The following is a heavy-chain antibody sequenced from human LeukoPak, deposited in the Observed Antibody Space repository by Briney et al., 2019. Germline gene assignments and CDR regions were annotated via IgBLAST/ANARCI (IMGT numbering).Heavy chain of an antibody. CDR1: GYSFTSSW. J-gene: IGHJ5*02. CDR2: INPGDSDT. D-gene: IGHD3-10*01. CDR3: ARQPGAGWFDP. V-gene: IGHV5-51*01. Sequence: GETLKISCQASGYSFTSSWIGWARQMPGKGLEWMAIINPGDSDTRYSPSFQGQVTISADKSISTVYLQWGSLKASDTAMYYCARQPGAGWFDPWGQGTLVTVSS.